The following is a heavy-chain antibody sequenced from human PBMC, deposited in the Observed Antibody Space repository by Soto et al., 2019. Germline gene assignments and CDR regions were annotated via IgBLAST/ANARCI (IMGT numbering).Heavy chain of an antibody. J-gene: IGHJ5*02. D-gene: IGHD1-26*01. CDR2: ISWNSVMI. V-gene: IGHV3-9*01. CDR1: GFNFDDHA. CDR3: VRSSGSQPRAGWFDP. Sequence: EVQLVESGGGLAQPGWSRRLSCAASGFNFDDHAMHWVRQSPGKGLEWVSGISWNSVMIHSADSVKGRFTISRDNAKRTLYLQMNNLRPADTAMYFCVRSSGSQPRAGWFDPWGQGTLVSVS.